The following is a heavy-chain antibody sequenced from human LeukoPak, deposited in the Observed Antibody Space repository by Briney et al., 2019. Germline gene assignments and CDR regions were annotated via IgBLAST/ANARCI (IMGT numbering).Heavy chain of an antibody. J-gene: IGHJ4*02. CDR2: ILYDGSNK. V-gene: IGHV3-30-3*02. CDR1: GFTFSSYA. Sequence: PGRSLRLSCAASGFTFSSYAMHWVRQAPGKGLEWVAVILYDGSNKYYADSVKGRFTISRDNSKNTLYLQMDSLRAEDTAVYYCSKDFYGSDSYHNFDYWGQGTLVTVSS. D-gene: IGHD3-10*01. CDR3: SKDFYGSDSYHNFDY.